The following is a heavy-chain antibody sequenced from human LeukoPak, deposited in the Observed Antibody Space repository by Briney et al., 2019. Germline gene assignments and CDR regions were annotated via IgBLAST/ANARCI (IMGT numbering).Heavy chain of an antibody. V-gene: IGHV4-39*01. Sequence: PSETLSLTCTVSGGSISSSSYHWGWIRQPPGKKLEWIGSIYFGGSTYYNPSLKSRVTIFVDTSKNQFSLKLSSVTAADTAVYYCARHDSSLTVVYWGQGTLVTVSS. D-gene: IGHD1-14*01. CDR2: IYFGGST. CDR3: ARHDSSLTVVY. J-gene: IGHJ4*02. CDR1: GGSISSSSYH.